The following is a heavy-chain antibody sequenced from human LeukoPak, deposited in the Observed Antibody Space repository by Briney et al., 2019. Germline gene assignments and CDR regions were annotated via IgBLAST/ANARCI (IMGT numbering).Heavy chain of an antibody. D-gene: IGHD3-3*01. CDR3: ASERSAYDFWSESYYGMDV. CDR1: GGSISSYY. V-gene: IGHV4-59*01. CDR2: IYYSGST. Sequence: SETLSLTCTVSGGSISSYYWSWIRQPPGKGLEWIGYIYYSGSTNYNPSLKSRVTISVDTSKNQFSLKLSSVTAADTAVYYCASERSAYDFWSESYYGMDVWGQGTTVTVSS. J-gene: IGHJ6*02.